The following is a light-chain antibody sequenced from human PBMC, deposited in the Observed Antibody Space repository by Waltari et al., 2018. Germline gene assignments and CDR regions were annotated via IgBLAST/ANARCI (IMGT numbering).Light chain of an antibody. CDR3: QQYNSYSPVT. V-gene: IGKV1-5*03. CDR1: QSIYSW. J-gene: IGKJ4*01. CDR2: RAS. Sequence: DIQLTQSPSTLSASVGDRVTITCRASQSIYSWLAWYQQKPEKAPKLLIYRASSLESGVPSIFSGSGSGTEFTLTISSLQPDDLATYYCQQYNSYSPVTFGGGTKVEIK.